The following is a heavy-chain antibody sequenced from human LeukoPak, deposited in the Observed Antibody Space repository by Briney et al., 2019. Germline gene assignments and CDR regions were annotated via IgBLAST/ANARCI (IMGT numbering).Heavy chain of an antibody. V-gene: IGHV3-30*02. CDR2: IRYDGSNK. J-gene: IGHJ4*02. CDR1: GFTFSSYG. D-gene: IGHD1-14*01. CDR3: AKEGLTDGVSDY. Sequence: PGGSLRLSCVASGFTFSSYGMHWVRQAPGKGLEWVAFIRYDGSNKYYADSVKGRFTISRDNSKNTLYLQMNSLRAGDTAVYYCAKEGLTDGVSDYWGQGTLVTVSS.